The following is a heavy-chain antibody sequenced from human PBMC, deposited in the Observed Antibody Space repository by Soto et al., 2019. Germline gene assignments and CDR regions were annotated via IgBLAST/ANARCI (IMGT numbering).Heavy chain of an antibody. J-gene: IGHJ3*02. D-gene: IGHD2-2*01. CDR3: ARDGCSSTSCYPGRDAFDI. Sequence: ASVKVSCKASGYTFTSYGISWVRQAPGQGLEWMGWISAYNGNTNYAQKLQGRVTMTTDTSTSTAYMELRSLGSDDTAVYYCARDGCSSTSCYPGRDAFDIWGQGTMVTVSS. CDR2: ISAYNGNT. V-gene: IGHV1-18*01. CDR1: GYTFTSYG.